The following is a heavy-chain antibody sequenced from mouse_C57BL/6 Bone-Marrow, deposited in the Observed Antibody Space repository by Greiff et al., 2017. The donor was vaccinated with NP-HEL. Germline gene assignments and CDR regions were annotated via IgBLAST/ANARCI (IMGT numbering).Heavy chain of an antibody. Sequence: VQLQQSGAELVRPGTSVKVSCKASGYAFTNYLIEWVKQRPGQGLEWIGVINPGSGGTNYNEKFKGKATLTADKSSSTAYMQLSSLTSEDSAVYYCAMAITTVVATDYWGQGTTLTVSS. V-gene: IGHV1-54*01. CDR3: AMAITTVVATDY. J-gene: IGHJ2*01. CDR2: INPGSGGT. D-gene: IGHD1-1*01. CDR1: GYAFTNYL.